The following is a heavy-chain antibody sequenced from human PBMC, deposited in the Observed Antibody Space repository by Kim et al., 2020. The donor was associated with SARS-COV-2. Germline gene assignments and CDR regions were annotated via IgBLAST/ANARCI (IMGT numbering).Heavy chain of an antibody. CDR1: GHTFTRDS. Sequence: ASVKVSCKTSGHTFTRDSIHWVRQAPGQGLEWMGGIDCGNGNTIYSEKFQGRVTFTTDTSASTAYMELSFLRSEDSAVSYCLGGYYFDYWGQGTLVTVSS. D-gene: IGHD2-15*01. V-gene: IGHV1-3*01. J-gene: IGHJ4*02. CDR3: LGGYYFDY. CDR2: IDCGNGNT.